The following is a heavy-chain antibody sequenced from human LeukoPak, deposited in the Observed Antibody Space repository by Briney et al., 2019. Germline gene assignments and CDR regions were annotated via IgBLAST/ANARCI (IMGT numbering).Heavy chain of an antibody. V-gene: IGHV4-39*01. CDR2: IYYSGNT. CDR1: GVSISSSNSY. CDR3: ATLAYSYGTDY. J-gene: IGHJ4*02. D-gene: IGHD5-18*01. Sequence: KTSETLSLPCTVSGVSISSSNSYWGWIRQPPGKGLEWIGSIYYSGNTYYNASLKSQVSISIDTSKNQFSLRLTSVTAADTAVYYRATLAYSYGTDYWGQGTLVTVSS.